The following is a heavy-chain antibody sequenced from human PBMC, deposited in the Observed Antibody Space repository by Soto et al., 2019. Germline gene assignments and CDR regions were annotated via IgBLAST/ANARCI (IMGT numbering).Heavy chain of an antibody. CDR3: ARHIRRDYVYYSRLSYYYGMDV. J-gene: IGHJ6*02. V-gene: IGHV5-51*01. CDR1: GYSFTSYW. CDR2: IYPGDSDT. Sequence: PGESLKISCKGSGYSFTSYWIGWVRQMPGKGLEWMGIIYPGDSDTRYSPSFQGQVTISADKSISTAYLQWSSLKASDTAMYYCARHIRRDYVYYSRLSYYYGMDVLGQGTTVTSP. D-gene: IGHD4-17*01.